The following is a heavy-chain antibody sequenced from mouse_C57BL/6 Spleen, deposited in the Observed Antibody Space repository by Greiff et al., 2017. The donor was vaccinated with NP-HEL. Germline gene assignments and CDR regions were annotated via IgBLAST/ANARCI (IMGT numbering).Heavy chain of an antibody. Sequence: QVQLQQPGAELVMPGASVKLSCKASGYTFTSYWMPWVKQRPGQGLEWIGEIDLSDSYTNYTQKLKGKSTLPVDKSSRTAYRKLSSLTSEDSAVYYCARWGYITSAMDYWGQGTSVTVSS. CDR2: IDLSDSYT. D-gene: IGHD1-1*01. J-gene: IGHJ4*01. CDR3: ARWGYITSAMDY. CDR1: GYTFTSYW. V-gene: IGHV1-69*01.